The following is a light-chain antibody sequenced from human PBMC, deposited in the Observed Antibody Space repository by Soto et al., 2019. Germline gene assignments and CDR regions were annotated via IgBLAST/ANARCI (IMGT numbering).Light chain of an antibody. CDR1: QGITND. Sequence: DIQMTQSPSSLSASVGDTVTITCRASQGITNDLGWYQQKPGKAPKRLIYAASSLQSGVPSRFAGSGSGTEFTLTIYSLQPEDFTTYYCLQHQTYPHTFGQGTKREIK. CDR3: LQHQTYPHT. J-gene: IGKJ2*01. CDR2: AAS. V-gene: IGKV1-17*01.